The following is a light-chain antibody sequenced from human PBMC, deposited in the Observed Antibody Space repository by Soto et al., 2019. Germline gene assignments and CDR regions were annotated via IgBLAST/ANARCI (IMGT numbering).Light chain of an antibody. Sequence: DIQMTQSPSTLSASVGDRVTITCRASQNVNSWLAWYHQKPGKVPTLLIYDGSTLKSGVPIRFIASGSGTEFTLTISGLQPDDFATYYCQQYSSYRTFGQGTKVDIK. V-gene: IGKV1-5*01. CDR3: QQYSSYRT. J-gene: IGKJ1*01. CDR1: QNVNSW. CDR2: DGS.